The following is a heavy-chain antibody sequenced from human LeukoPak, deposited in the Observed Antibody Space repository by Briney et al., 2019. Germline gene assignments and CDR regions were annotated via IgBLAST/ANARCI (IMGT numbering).Heavy chain of an antibody. J-gene: IGHJ5*02. Sequence: ASVKVSCKASGYTFTSYDINWVRQATGQGLERMGWMNPNSGNTGYAQKFQGRVTMTRNTSISTAYMELSSLRSEDTAVYYCAREAPYPYYDILTGENWFDPWGQGTLVTVSS. CDR1: GYTFTSYD. CDR2: MNPNSGNT. CDR3: AREAPYPYYDILTGENWFDP. V-gene: IGHV1-8*01. D-gene: IGHD3-9*01.